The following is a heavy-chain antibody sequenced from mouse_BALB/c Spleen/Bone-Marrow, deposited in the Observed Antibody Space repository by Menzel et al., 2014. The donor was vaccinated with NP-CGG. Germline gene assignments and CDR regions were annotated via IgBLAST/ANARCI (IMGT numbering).Heavy chain of an antibody. CDR1: GYSFTTYW. CDR2: INPSNGRT. Sequence: VQLPQSGAELVKPGASVRLSCKASGYSFTTYWIHWVKQRPGQGLEWIGEINPSNGRTNYNEKFKSKATLTVDKSSSTAYMQLSSLTSEDSAFYYCARYDGPAWFAYWGQGTLVTVSA. D-gene: IGHD2-3*01. J-gene: IGHJ3*01. CDR3: ARYDGPAWFAY. V-gene: IGHV1S81*02.